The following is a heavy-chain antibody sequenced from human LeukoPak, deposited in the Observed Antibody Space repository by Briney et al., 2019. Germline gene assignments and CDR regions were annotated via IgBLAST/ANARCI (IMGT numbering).Heavy chain of an antibody. J-gene: IGHJ4*02. CDR3: ARENSGSYREFDY. Sequence: SETLSLTCTVSGGSISSYYWSWIRQPAGKGLEWIGRIYTSGSTNHNASLKSRVSMSVDTSKNQFSLKRSSVTAADTAVFYCARENSGSYREFDYWGQGTLVTVSS. V-gene: IGHV4-4*07. CDR1: GGSISSYY. CDR2: IYTSGST. D-gene: IGHD1-26*01.